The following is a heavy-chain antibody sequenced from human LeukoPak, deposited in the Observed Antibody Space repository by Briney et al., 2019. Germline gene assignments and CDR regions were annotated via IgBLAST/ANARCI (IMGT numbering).Heavy chain of an antibody. D-gene: IGHD3-22*01. CDR1: GYTFTGYY. Sequence: ASVKVSCKASGYTFTGYYMHWVRQAPGQGLEWMRWINPNSGGTNYAQKFQGRVTMTRDTSISTAYMELSRLRSDDTAVYYCARDKDYYDSSGYYGYDAFDIWGQGTMVTVSS. V-gene: IGHV1-2*02. CDR3: ARDKDYYDSSGYYGYDAFDI. J-gene: IGHJ3*02. CDR2: INPNSGGT.